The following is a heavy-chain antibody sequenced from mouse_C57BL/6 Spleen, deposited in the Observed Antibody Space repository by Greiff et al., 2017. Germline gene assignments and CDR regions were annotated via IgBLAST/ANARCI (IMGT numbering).Heavy chain of an antibody. Sequence: VQLQQPGAELVKPGASVKMSCKASGYTFTSYWITWVKQRPGQGLEWIGDIYPGSGSTNYNEKFKSKATLTVDTSSSTAYMQLSSLTSEDSAVYFCARVPYYYGSSHWYFDVWGTGTAVTVCS. V-gene: IGHV1-55*01. CDR2: IYPGSGST. CDR3: ARVPYYYGSSHWYFDV. CDR1: GYTFTSYW. D-gene: IGHD1-1*01. J-gene: IGHJ1*03.